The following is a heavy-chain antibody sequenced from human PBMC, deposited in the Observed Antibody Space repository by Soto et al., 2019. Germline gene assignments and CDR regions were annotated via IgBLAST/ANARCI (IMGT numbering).Heavy chain of an antibody. CDR1: GFTFRSYA. Sequence: GGSLRLSCAASGFTFRSYAMSWGRQAPGKGLEWVSAISGSGGSTYYADSVKGRFTISRDNSKNTLYLQMNSLSAEDTAVYYCAKDQITYSSKLNYFDYWGQGTLVTVSS. V-gene: IGHV3-23*01. CDR3: AKDQITYSSKLNYFDY. J-gene: IGHJ4*02. D-gene: IGHD3-16*01. CDR2: ISGSGGST.